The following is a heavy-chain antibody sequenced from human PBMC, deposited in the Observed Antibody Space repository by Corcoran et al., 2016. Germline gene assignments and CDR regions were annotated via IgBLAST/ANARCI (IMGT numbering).Heavy chain of an antibody. J-gene: IGHJ3*02. V-gene: IGHV5-51*01. CDR3: ARGVVPAAIVCSFDI. Sequence: EVQLVQSGAEVKKPGESLKISCKGSGYSFTSYWIGWVRQMPGKGLEWMGIIYPGDSDTRYSPSFQGQVTISADKSISTAYLQWSSLKDSDTAMYYCARGVVPAAIVCSFDIWGQGTMVTVSS. CDR2: IYPGDSDT. D-gene: IGHD2-2*01. CDR1: GYSFTSYW.